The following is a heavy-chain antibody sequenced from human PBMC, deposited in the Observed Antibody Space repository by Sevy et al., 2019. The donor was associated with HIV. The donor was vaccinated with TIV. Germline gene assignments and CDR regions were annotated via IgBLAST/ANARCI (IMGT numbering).Heavy chain of an antibody. CDR1: GFIFSNAW. CDR2: HKSKTDGGTT. V-gene: IGHV3-15*01. D-gene: IGHD2-15*01. J-gene: IGHJ4*02. CDR3: TTDPRYCSGGSCYHFDY. Sequence: GGSLRLSCAASGFIFSNAWMSWVRLAPGKGLEWVGHHKSKTDGGTTDYAAPVKGRFTISRDDSKNTLYLQMNSLKTEDTAVYYCTTDPRYCSGGSCYHFDYWGQGTLVTVSS.